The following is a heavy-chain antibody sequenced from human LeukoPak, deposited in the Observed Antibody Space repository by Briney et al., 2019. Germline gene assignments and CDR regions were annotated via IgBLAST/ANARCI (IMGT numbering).Heavy chain of an antibody. D-gene: IGHD1-7*01. V-gene: IGHV3-23*01. CDR2: ISDSGGST. Sequence: GGSLRLSCAASGFTFTTYAMAWVRHPPGKGLEWVSGISDSGGSTFYADSVRGRFIIFRDNFKNTLYLQMDSLRAEDTAVYYCAKVTLQGGNFHFDYWGQGTLVTVSS. CDR3: AKVTLQGGNFHFDY. CDR1: GFTFTTYA. J-gene: IGHJ4*02.